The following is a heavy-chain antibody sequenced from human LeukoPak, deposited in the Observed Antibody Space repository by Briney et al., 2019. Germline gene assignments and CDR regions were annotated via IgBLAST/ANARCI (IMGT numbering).Heavy chain of an antibody. CDR1: GYTFSFSA. CDR2: ISGSGSTI. V-gene: IGHV3-48*01. Sequence: GGSLRLSCAASGYTFSFSAMNWVRQAPGKGLEWISFISGSGSTIYYSDSVKGRFTISRDNAKNSLYLQMNGLRAEDTAVYYCARGKEGFYGMDVWGQGTTVTVSS. CDR3: ARGKEGFYGMDV. J-gene: IGHJ6*02.